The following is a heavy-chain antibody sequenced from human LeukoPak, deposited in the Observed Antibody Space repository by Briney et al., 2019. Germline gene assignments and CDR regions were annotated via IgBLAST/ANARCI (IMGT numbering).Heavy chain of an antibody. V-gene: IGHV4-59*12. D-gene: IGHD5-18*01. CDR1: GGSISNYY. Sequence: SETLSLTCTVSGGSISNYYWSWIRQPPGKGLEWIGYIYYSGTTNYNPSLKSRVTISVDTSKNQFSLKLSSVTAADTAVYYCARKGYTIGSFDYWGQGTLVTVSS. CDR2: IYYSGTT. J-gene: IGHJ4*02. CDR3: ARKGYTIGSFDY.